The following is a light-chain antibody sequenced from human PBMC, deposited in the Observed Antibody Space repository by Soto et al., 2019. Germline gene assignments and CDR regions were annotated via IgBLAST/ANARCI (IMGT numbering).Light chain of an antibody. CDR2: DAS. J-gene: IGKJ2*01. CDR1: QSVSNS. V-gene: IGKV3-11*01. CDR3: QQRSNWTQYT. Sequence: ETVLTQSPATLSLSPGERANLSCRASQSVSNSLAWYQQKPGQAPRLLIYDASNRATGITARFSGRGSGTDIALNISGLDTEESAVHYCQQRSNWTQYTSGQGTNVEIK.